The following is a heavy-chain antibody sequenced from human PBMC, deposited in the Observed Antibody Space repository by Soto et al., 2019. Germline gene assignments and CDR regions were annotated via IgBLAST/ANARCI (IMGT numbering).Heavy chain of an antibody. D-gene: IGHD3-16*01. CDR1: GGSINSFY. CDR3: AGGFPTFDY. Sequence: SETLSLTCTVSGGSINSFYWSWIRQPPGKGLEWIGYVYYSGGTNYNPSLKSRVTISLDTSKNQFSLKLTSVTAADTAVYYCAGGFPTFDYWGQGTVVTVSS. J-gene: IGHJ4*02. V-gene: IGHV4-59*08. CDR2: VYYSGGT.